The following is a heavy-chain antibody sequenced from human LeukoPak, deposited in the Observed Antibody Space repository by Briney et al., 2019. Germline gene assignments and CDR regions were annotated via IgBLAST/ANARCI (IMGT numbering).Heavy chain of an antibody. CDR3: ARADSSGYMDY. D-gene: IGHD3-22*01. CDR2: INPSGGST. CDR1: GYTFTSYY. Sequence: ASVKVSCKASGYTFTSYYMHWVRQAPGQGLEWMGIINPSGGSTGYAQKFQGRVTMTRDTSTSTVYMELSSLRSEDTAVYYCARADSSGYMDYWGQGTLVTVSS. V-gene: IGHV1-46*01. J-gene: IGHJ4*02.